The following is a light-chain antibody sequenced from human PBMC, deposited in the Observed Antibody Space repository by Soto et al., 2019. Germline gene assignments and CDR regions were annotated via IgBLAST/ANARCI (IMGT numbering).Light chain of an antibody. Sequence: EIVLTQSPGTLSLYTGERATLSCRASQSVSSTYLAWYQHKPGQAPRLLLYGASSRATGIPDRFSGSGSGTDFTLSISSLEPEDCAVYYFQQYGYSVVVLGQGTKVEI. V-gene: IGKV3-20*01. J-gene: IGKJ1*01. CDR2: GAS. CDR3: QQYGYSVVV. CDR1: QSVSSTY.